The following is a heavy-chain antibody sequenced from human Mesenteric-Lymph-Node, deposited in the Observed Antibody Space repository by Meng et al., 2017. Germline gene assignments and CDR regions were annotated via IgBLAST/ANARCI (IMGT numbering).Heavy chain of an antibody. Sequence: LRLQESGPGRGKPSEPLPLPCTVSGASMGRGNAHWGWTRQSPGKGLEWIASIRSTGSTAYNPSLESRASISADTYRNQFSVKLTAATAADTAMYYCVRVMRGSIYEIWGQGTMVTVSS. D-gene: IGHD3-16*01. J-gene: IGHJ3*02. CDR2: IRSTGST. V-gene: IGHV4-39*07. CDR1: GASMGRGNAH. CDR3: VRVMRGSIYEI.